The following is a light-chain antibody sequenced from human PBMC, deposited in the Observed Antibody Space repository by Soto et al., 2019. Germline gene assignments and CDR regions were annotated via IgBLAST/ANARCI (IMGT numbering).Light chain of an antibody. J-gene: IGKJ1*01. CDR2: GAS. V-gene: IGKV3-15*01. CDR1: QSVRSN. Sequence: EIVMTQSPATLSVSPGERATLSCRASQSVRSNLAWYQQKPGQAPRLLIYGASTRATGIPARFSGSGSGTEFTLTVSRLQSEDFAVYYCQQYGTWWTFGQGTKVEIK. CDR3: QQYGTWWT.